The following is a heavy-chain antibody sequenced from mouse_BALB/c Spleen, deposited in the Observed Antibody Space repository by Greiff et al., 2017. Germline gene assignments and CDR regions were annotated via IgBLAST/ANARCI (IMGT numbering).Heavy chain of an antibody. CDR3: ARDRGYGKGDAMDY. D-gene: IGHD2-10*02. CDR1: GFSLTSYG. J-gene: IGHJ4*01. Sequence: VQLVESGPGLVAPSQSLSITCTVSGFSLTSYGVHWVRQPPGKGLEWLGVIWAGGSTNYNSALMSRLSISKDNSKSQVFLKMNSLQTDDTAMYYCARDRGYGKGDAMDYWGQGTSVTVSS. V-gene: IGHV2-9*02. CDR2: IWAGGST.